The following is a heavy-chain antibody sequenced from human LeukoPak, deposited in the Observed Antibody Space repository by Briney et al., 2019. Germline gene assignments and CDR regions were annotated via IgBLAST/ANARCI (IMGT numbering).Heavy chain of an antibody. J-gene: IGHJ4*02. CDR1: GYTFTANY. Sequence: ASVKVSCKASGYTFTANYIHWVRQAPGRGLEWMGWINPNGGGTNYAQKFQGWVTMTRDTSISTLYMELSRLKSDDTAVYYCARGFGSSWFDYWGQGTLVTVSS. D-gene: IGHD6-13*01. V-gene: IGHV1-2*04. CDR3: ARGFGSSWFDY. CDR2: INPNGGGT.